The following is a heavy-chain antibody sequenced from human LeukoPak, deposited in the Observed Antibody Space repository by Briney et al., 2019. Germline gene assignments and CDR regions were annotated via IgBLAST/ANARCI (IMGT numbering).Heavy chain of an antibody. J-gene: IGHJ5*02. CDR1: GGSISSYY. D-gene: IGHD3-10*01. V-gene: IGHV4-59*01. CDR2: IYYSGST. Sequence: SETLSLTCTVSGGSISSYYWSWIRQPPGKGLEWIGYIYYSGSTNYNPSLKSRVTISVDTSKNQFSLKLSSVTAADTAVYYCASGFGPWGQGTLVTVSS. CDR3: ASGFGP.